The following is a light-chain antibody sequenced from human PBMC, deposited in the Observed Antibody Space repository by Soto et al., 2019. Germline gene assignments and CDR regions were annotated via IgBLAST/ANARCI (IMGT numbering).Light chain of an antibody. CDR3: QQYGSSLIT. Sequence: EIVLTQSPGTLSLCPGERATLSCRASQSVSSSYLAWYQQTPGQAPRLLIYGASSRATGIPDRFSGSGSGTDFTLTISRLEPEDFAVYYCQQYGSSLITFGQGTRLEIK. CDR2: GAS. CDR1: QSVSSSY. J-gene: IGKJ5*01. V-gene: IGKV3-20*01.